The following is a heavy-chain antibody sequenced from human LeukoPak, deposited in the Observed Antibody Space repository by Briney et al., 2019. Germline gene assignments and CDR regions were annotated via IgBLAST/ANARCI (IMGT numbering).Heavy chain of an antibody. J-gene: IGHJ4*02. V-gene: IGHV3-48*04. D-gene: IGHD6-6*01. CDR1: GFTFSSYS. CDR2: ISGSSSTI. CDR3: ARWPYSSSYYFDY. Sequence: GGSLRLSCAASGFTFSSYSMNWVRQAPGKGLEWVSYISGSSSTIYYADSVKGRFTISRDNAKNSLYLQMNSLRAEDTAVYYCARWPYSSSYYFDYWGQGTLVTVSS.